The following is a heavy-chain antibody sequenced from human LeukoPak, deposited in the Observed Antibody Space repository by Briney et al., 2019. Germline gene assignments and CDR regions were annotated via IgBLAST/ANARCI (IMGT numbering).Heavy chain of an antibody. V-gene: IGHV1-18*01. CDR1: GYTFTCYG. J-gene: IGHJ4*02. D-gene: IGHD6-13*01. CDR3: ARTSSWTPKNTRGDSKNFDY. CDR2: ISAYNGNT. Sequence: ASVKVSCKASGYTFTCYGISWVRQAPGQGLEWMGWISAYNGNTNYAQKLQGRVTMTTDTSTSTAYMELRSLRSDDTAVYYCARTSSWTPKNTRGDSKNFDYWGQGTLVTVSS.